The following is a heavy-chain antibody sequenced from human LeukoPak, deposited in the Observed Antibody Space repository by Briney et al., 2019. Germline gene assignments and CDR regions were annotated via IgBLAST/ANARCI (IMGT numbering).Heavy chain of an antibody. J-gene: IGHJ4*02. CDR2: IKIDGGRT. CDR3: SRAHPGSNSLDY. V-gene: IGHV3-74*01. Sequence: GGSLRLSCAASGFTFNQYWMHWVRQAPGAGLEWVSRIKIDGGRTNYADSVKGRFTISRDNARNTLYLQMNSLRAEDTAVYYCSRAHPGSNSLDYWGQGTLVTVSS. D-gene: IGHD4-11*01. CDR1: GFTFNQYW.